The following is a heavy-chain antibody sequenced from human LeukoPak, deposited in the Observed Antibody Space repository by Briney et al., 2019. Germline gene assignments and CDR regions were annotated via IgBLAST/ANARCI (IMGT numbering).Heavy chain of an antibody. V-gene: IGHV3-21*04. D-gene: IGHD6-19*01. CDR2: ISSSSSYI. J-gene: IGHJ3*02. CDR3: ARVRQREQWLVPSPFHAFDI. CDR1: GFTFSSYS. Sequence: GGSLRLSCAASGFTFSSYSMNWVRQAPGKGLEWVSSISSSSSYIYYADSVKGRFTISRDNSKNTLYLQMNSLRAEDTAVYYCARVRQREQWLVPSPFHAFDIWGQGTMVTVSS.